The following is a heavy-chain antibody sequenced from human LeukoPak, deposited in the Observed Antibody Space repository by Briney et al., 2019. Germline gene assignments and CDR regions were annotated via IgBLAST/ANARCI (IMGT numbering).Heavy chain of an antibody. CDR3: ARVGGFGYDILTGYPTYNWFDP. Sequence: SGTLSLTCAVSGGSISSSNWWSWVRQPPGKGLEWIGEIYHSGSTNYNPSLKGRVTISVDKSKNQFSLKLSSVTAADTAVYYCARVGGFGYDILTGYPTYNWFDPWGQGTLVTVSS. J-gene: IGHJ5*02. CDR2: IYHSGST. D-gene: IGHD3-9*01. CDR1: GGSISSSNW. V-gene: IGHV4-4*02.